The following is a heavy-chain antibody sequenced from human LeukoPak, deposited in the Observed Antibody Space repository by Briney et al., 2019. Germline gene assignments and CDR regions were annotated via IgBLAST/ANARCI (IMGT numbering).Heavy chain of an antibody. Sequence: GGTLRLSCAASGFTFNRYGMNWVRQAPGKGLEWVSLISWDAGTTYYADSVKGRFTISRDNSKNSLYLQMNSLRAEDTALYYCAKDSTSGSSWDFDYWGQGTLVTVSS. CDR2: ISWDAGTT. CDR3: AKDSTSGSSWDFDY. D-gene: IGHD6-6*01. V-gene: IGHV3-43D*03. J-gene: IGHJ4*02. CDR1: GFTFNRYG.